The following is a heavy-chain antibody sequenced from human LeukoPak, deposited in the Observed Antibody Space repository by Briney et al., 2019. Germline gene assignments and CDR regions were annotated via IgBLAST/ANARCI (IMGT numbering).Heavy chain of an antibody. V-gene: IGHV4-30-2*01. CDR3: ARGASRGHLLDY. CDR2: IYHSGST. Sequence: SETLSLTCAVSDGSISSGGYSWSWIRQPPGKGLEWIGYIYHSGSTYYNPSLKSRVTISVDRSKNQFSLKLSSVTAADTAVYYCARGASRGHLLDYWGQGTLVTVSS. J-gene: IGHJ4*02. CDR1: DGSISSGGYS. D-gene: IGHD3/OR15-3a*01.